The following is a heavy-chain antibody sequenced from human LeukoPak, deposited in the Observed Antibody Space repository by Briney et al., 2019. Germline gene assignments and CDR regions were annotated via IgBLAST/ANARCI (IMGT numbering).Heavy chain of an antibody. V-gene: IGHV4-59*01. CDR1: GGSISSYY. Sequence: NPSETLSLTCIVSGGSISSYYWSWIRQSPGKGLEWIGYIYYSGRTNYNPSLKSRVTISVDTSKDQFSLKLSSVTAADTAVYYCARDGRATMVRGVIDSTPPNWFDPWGQGTLVTVSS. D-gene: IGHD3-10*01. J-gene: IGHJ5*02. CDR2: IYYSGRT. CDR3: ARDGRATMVRGVIDSTPPNWFDP.